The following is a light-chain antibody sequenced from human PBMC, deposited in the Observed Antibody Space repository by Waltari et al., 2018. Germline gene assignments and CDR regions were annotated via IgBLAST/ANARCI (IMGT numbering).Light chain of an antibody. CDR3: QSYDSSLSGWV. J-gene: IGLJ3*02. CDR2: GNS. V-gene: IGLV1-40*01. CDR1: SSNIGANYD. Sequence: QSVLTQPPSVSGAPGQRVTISCTGSSSNIGANYDVHWYQQLPGTAPKLLIYGNSNRPSGVPDRFSGSKSGTSASLSITVLQAEDEADYYCQSYDSSLSGWVFGGGAKLTVL.